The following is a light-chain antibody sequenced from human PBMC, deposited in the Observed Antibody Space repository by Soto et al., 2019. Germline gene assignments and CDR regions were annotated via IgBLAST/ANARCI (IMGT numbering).Light chain of an antibody. Sequence: QSVLTQPPSVSGAPGQRVTTSCTRSSSNIGAGYDVHWYQQLPGTAPKLLIYGNSNRPSGVPDRFSGSKSGTSASLAITGLQAEDEADYYCQSYDSSLSGYVFGTGTKVTVL. V-gene: IGLV1-40*01. CDR1: SSNIGAGYD. J-gene: IGLJ1*01. CDR3: QSYDSSLSGYV. CDR2: GNS.